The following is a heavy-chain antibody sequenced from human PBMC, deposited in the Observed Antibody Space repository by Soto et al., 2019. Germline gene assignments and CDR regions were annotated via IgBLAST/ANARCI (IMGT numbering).Heavy chain of an antibody. CDR2: IYYSGST. Sequence: SETLSLTCPLSGGPIGSYYWTWIRQPPGKGLEWIGYIYYSGSTNCNPSLQSRVTISVDTSKNQFALKLSSVTAADTAVYYCARGGRYSSSWYRVYGPFDPWGQGTLVTVSS. CDR1: GGPIGSYY. J-gene: IGHJ5*02. D-gene: IGHD6-13*01. CDR3: ARGGRYSSSWYRVYGPFDP. V-gene: IGHV4-59*08.